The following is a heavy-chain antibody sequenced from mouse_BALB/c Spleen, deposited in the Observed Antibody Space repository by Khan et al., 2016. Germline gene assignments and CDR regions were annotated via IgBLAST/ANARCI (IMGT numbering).Heavy chain of an antibody. Sequence: QVQLKESGPGLVAPSQSLSITCTISGFSLTSYGVHWVRQPPGKGLEWLVVIWSDGSTTYNSALKSRLSISKDNSKSQVFLKMNSLQTDDTAMYYCVRHYGSSYWYFDVWGAGTTVTVSS. J-gene: IGHJ1*01. CDR2: IWSDGST. CDR3: VRHYGSSYWYFDV. CDR1: GFSLTSYG. V-gene: IGHV2-6-1*01. D-gene: IGHD1-1*01.